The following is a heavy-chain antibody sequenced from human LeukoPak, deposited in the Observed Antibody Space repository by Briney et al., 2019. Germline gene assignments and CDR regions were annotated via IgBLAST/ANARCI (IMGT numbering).Heavy chain of an antibody. CDR3: ARVSPNTVTTLRYFDY. D-gene: IGHD4-17*01. V-gene: IGHV3-21*01. CDR2: ITSSGTYI. Sequence: PGGSLRLSCAASGFTFNNYNMNWVRQAPGRALEWVSSITSSGTYIFYADSVKGRFTISRDNAKNSLYLQMNSLRAEDTAVYYCARVSPNTVTTLRYFDYWGQGTLVTVSS. J-gene: IGHJ4*02. CDR1: GFTFNNYN.